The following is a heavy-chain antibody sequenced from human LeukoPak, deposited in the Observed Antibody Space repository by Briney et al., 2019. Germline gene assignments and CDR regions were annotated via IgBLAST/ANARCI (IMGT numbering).Heavy chain of an antibody. CDR1: GFTFSSYA. Sequence: GGSLRHPCAASGFTFSSYAMSWVRQAPGKGLEWVSAISGSGGSTYYADSVKGRFTISRDNSKNTLYLQMNSLRAEDTAVYYCAKDRVFYGDYFDYWGQGTLVTVSP. D-gene: IGHD4-17*01. CDR2: ISGSGGST. J-gene: IGHJ4*02. CDR3: AKDRVFYGDYFDY. V-gene: IGHV3-23*01.